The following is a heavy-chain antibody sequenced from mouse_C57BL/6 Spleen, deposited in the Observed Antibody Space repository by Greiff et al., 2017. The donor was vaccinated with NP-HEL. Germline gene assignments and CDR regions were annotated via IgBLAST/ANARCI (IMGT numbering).Heavy chain of an antibody. Sequence: QVQLQQSGAELARPGASVKMSCKASGYTFTSYTMHWVKQRPGQGLEWIGYINPSSGYTKYNQKFKDKATLTSDKSSRPAYMQLSSLTSADSAVYYCARSGTDYAMDGWGKGASVTVAS. D-gene: IGHD4-1*01. CDR1: GYTFTSYT. V-gene: IGHV1-4*01. CDR3: ARSGTDYAMDG. CDR2: INPSSGYT. J-gene: IGHJ4*01.